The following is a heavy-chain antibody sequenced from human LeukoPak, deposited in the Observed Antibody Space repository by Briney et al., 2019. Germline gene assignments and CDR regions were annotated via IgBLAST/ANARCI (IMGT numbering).Heavy chain of an antibody. CDR2: ISWNSGSI. CDR3: ASASAVAGIRRYYYYGMDV. Sequence: GGSLRLSCAASGFTFDDYAMHWVRQAPGKGLEWVSGISWNSGSIGYADSVKGRFTISRDNAKNSLYLQMNSLRAEDTALCYCASASAVAGIRRYYYYGMDVWGRGTTVTVSS. J-gene: IGHJ6*02. D-gene: IGHD6-19*01. CDR1: GFTFDDYA. V-gene: IGHV3-9*01.